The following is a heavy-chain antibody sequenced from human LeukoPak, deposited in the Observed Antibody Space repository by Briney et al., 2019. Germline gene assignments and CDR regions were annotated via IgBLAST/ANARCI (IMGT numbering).Heavy chain of an antibody. V-gene: IGHV3-30-3*01. CDR1: GFTFSSYS. CDR2: ISYDGSNK. J-gene: IGHJ4*02. D-gene: IGHD6-19*01. CDR3: AKDIYSSGPYYFDY. Sequence: SGGSLRLSCAASGFTFSSYSMDWVRQAPGKGLEWVAVISYDGSNKYYADSVKGRFTISRDNSKNTLYLQMNSLRAEDTAVYYCAKDIYSSGPYYFDYWGQGTLVTVSS.